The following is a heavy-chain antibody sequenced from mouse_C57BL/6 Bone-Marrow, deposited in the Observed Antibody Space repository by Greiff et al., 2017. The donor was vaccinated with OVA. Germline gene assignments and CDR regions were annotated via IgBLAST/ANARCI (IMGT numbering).Heavy chain of an antibody. Sequence: EVHLVESGGGLVQPGGSLKLSCAASGFTFSDYYMYWVRQTPEKRLEWVAYISNGGGSTYYPDTVKGRFTISRDNAKNTLYLQMSRLKSEDTAMYYCARQSYAMDYWGQGTSVTVSS. CDR2: ISNGGGST. CDR3: ARQSYAMDY. CDR1: GFTFSDYY. J-gene: IGHJ4*01. V-gene: IGHV5-12*01.